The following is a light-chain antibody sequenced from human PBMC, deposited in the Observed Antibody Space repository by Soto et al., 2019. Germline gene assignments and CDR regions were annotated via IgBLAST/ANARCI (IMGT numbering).Light chain of an antibody. J-gene: IGKJ1*01. Sequence: EIVLTQSTGTLSLSPGESATLSCRASQSVGSSQLAWYQQKPGQAPRLVIYGASSRATDTPDRFSGSGSGTDFTLTISRLEPEDFAVYYCQQYGSSPRTFGQGTKVEIK. CDR2: GAS. CDR3: QQYGSSPRT. V-gene: IGKV3-20*01. CDR1: QSVGSSQ.